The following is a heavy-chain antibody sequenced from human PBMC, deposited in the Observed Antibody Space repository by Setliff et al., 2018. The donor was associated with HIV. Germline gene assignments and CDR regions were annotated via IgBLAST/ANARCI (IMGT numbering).Heavy chain of an antibody. J-gene: IGHJ4*02. D-gene: IGHD3-3*01. CDR3: ASFSPPFDY. V-gene: IGHV4-34*01. CDR1: GGSISISD. Sequence: SETLSLTCTVSGGSISISDWSWIRQPPGKGLEWIGEINHSGSTNYNPSLKSRVTISVDTPKNQFSLKLSSVTAADTAVYYCASFSPPFDYWGQGTLVTVSS. CDR2: INHSGST.